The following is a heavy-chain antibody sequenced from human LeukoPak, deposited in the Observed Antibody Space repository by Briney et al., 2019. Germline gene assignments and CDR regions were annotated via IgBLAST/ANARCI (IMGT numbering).Heavy chain of an antibody. CDR1: GYTFTSYY. Sequence: ASVKVSCKASGYTFTSYYMHWVRQAPGQGLEWMGIINPSGGSTSYAQKFQGRVTMTRDTSTSTVYMELSSLRSEDTAVYYCASSLTGDAHFDYWGQGTLVTISS. CDR3: ASSLTGDAHFDY. V-gene: IGHV1-46*01. J-gene: IGHJ4*02. CDR2: INPSGGST. D-gene: IGHD7-27*01.